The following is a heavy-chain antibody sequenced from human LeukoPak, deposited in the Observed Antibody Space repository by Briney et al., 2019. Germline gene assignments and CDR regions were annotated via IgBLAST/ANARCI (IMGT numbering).Heavy chain of an antibody. Sequence: SETLSLTCAVYGGSFSGYYWSWIRQPPGKGLEWIGEINHSGSTNYNPSLKSRVTISVDTSKNQFSLKLSSVTAADTAVYYCASTRIVGATTVYFDYWGQGTLVTVSS. V-gene: IGHV4-34*01. CDR3: ASTRIVGATTVYFDY. J-gene: IGHJ4*02. CDR2: INHSGST. CDR1: GGSFSGYY. D-gene: IGHD1-26*01.